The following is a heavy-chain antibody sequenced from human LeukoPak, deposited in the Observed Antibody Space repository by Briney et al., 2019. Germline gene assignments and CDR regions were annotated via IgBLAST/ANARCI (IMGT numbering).Heavy chain of an antibody. Sequence: GASVKVSCKASGYTFTYRYLHWVRQAPGQALEWMGWITPFNGNTNYAQKFQDRVTVTRDRSMSTAYMELSSLRSDDTAVYYCARGLEWLSRRFDYWGQGTLVTVTS. D-gene: IGHD3-3*01. CDR2: ITPFNGNT. J-gene: IGHJ4*02. V-gene: IGHV1-45*02. CDR1: GYTFTYRY. CDR3: ARGLEWLSRRFDY.